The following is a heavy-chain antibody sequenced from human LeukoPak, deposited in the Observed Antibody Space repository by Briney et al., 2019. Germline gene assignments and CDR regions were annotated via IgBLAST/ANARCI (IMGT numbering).Heavy chain of an antibody. CDR1: GGTFSSYA. V-gene: IGHV1-69*05. CDR3: ASGSSSRFSYFDY. CDR2: IIPIFGTA. J-gene: IGHJ4*02. Sequence: SVKVSCKASGGTFSSYAISWVRQAPGQGLEGMGGIIPIFGTANYAQKFQGRVTITTDESTSTAYMELSSLRSEDTAVYYCASGSSSRFSYFDYWGQGTLITVSS. D-gene: IGHD1-26*01.